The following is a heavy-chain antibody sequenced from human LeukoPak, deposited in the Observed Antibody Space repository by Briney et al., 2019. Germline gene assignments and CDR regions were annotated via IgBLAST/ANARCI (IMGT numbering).Heavy chain of an antibody. D-gene: IGHD3-22*01. V-gene: IGHV3-23*01. Sequence: GGSLRLSCAASGFTFTDYAMNWVRQAPGKGLEWLSAISGSGGSTYYADSIQGRFTISRNNSKNTLYLQMNSLRAEDTAIYYCAKDRYSRGYFDWGQGTLVTVSS. CDR3: AKDRYSRGYFD. CDR1: GFTFTDYA. CDR2: ISGSGGST. J-gene: IGHJ4*02.